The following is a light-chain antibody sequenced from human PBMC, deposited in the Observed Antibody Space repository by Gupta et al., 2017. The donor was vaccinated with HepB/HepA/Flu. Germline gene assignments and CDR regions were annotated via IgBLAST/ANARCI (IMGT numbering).Light chain of an antibody. CDR3: QQSHSLPQT. Sequence: IQMTQSPSSLSASVGDRVTITCRASQSISSYLNWYQQKPGKAPNLLIYAASNLQSGAPSRFSGDGYGTDFTLTISSLQPEDFATYYCQQSHSLPQTFGQGTKLEIK. CDR2: AAS. J-gene: IGKJ2*01. CDR1: QSISSY. V-gene: IGKV1-39*01.